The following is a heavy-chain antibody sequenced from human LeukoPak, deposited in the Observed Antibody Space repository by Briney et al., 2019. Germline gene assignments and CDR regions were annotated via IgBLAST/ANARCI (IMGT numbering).Heavy chain of an antibody. J-gene: IGHJ4*02. D-gene: IGHD5-18*01. Sequence: ASVKVSCKASGYTFTGYYMHWVRQAPGQGLEWMGWINPNSGGTNYAQKLQGGVTMTTDTSTSTAYMELRSLRSDDTAVYYCAVGYSYDYWGQGTLVTVSS. CDR3: AVGYSYDY. CDR1: GYTFTGYY. CDR2: INPNSGGT. V-gene: IGHV1-2*02.